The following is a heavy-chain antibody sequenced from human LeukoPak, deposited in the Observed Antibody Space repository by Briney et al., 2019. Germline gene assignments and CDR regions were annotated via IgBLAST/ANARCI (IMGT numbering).Heavy chain of an antibody. V-gene: IGHV3-21*01. J-gene: IGHJ3*02. Sequence: GGSLRLSCAASGFTFSSYSMNWVRQAPGKGLEWVSSISSSSSYIYYADSVKGQFTISRDNAKNSLYPQMNSLRAEDAAVYYCASHRWDAFDIWGQGTMVTVSS. D-gene: IGHD6-13*01. CDR3: ASHRWDAFDI. CDR1: GFTFSSYS. CDR2: ISSSSSYI.